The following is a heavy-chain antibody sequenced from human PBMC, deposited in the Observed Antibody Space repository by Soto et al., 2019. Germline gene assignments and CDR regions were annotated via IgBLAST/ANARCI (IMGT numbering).Heavy chain of an antibody. J-gene: IGHJ6*01. CDR1: GGTFGNSA. Sequence: QVQLVQSGAEVKKPGSSVTVSCKASGGTFGNSAISWVRQAPGQGLEWMGGIIPILPTPDYAQKFQGRVTIPADESTSTAYMELTRLRSEDTAVYYCARDKDRQQLGGNYYYGIDVWGQGTRVTVSS. V-gene: IGHV1-69*12. CDR2: IIPILPTP. CDR3: ARDKDRQQLGGNYYYGIDV. D-gene: IGHD3-3*02.